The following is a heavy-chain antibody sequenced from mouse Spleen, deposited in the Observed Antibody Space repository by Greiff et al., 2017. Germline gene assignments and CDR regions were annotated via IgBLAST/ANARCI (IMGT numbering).Heavy chain of an antibody. J-gene: IGHJ2*01. D-gene: IGHD1-2*01. Sequence: EVQGVESGGGLVKRGGSLKLSCAASGFTFSSYAMSWVRQTPEKRLEWVATISSGGGNTYYPDSVKGRFTISRDNAKNTLYLQMSSLKSEDTAMYYCARFITRDYFDYWGQGTTLTVSS. V-gene: IGHV5-9-3*01. CDR1: GFTFSSYA. CDR3: ARFITRDYFDY. CDR2: ISSGGGNT.